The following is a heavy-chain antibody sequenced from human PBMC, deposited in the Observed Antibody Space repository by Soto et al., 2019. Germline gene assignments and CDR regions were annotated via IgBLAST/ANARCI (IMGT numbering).Heavy chain of an antibody. J-gene: IGHJ4*02. CDR3: ARIQTYSYGYSFIL. V-gene: IGHV2-70*01. D-gene: IGHD5-18*01. CDR2: IDWDDDK. CDR1: GFSLSTRGMC. Sequence: GSGPTLVNPTQTLTLTCTFSGFSLSTRGMCVSWIRQPPGKALEWLALIDWDDDKYYSTSLKTRLTISKDTSKNQVVLTMTNMDPVDTATYYCARIQTYSYGYSFILWGQGTLVTVSS.